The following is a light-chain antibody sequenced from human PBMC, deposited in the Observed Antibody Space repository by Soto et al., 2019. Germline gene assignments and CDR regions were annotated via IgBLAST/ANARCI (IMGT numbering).Light chain of an antibody. Sequence: DIQMTQSPSSLSASVGDRVTITCRASQGISNYLAWYQQKPGKVPKLLIYAASTLQSGVPSRFSGSGSGTDFTLTSSILPPEYVATYYCQKYNSAPHTFGQGTKLEIK. CDR2: AAS. CDR1: QGISNY. V-gene: IGKV1-27*01. J-gene: IGKJ2*01. CDR3: QKYNSAPHT.